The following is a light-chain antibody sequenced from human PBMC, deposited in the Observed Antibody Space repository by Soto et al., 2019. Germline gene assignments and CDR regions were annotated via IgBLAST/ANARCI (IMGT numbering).Light chain of an antibody. CDR3: QHYDSSLRT. CDR2: GAS. Sequence: IVLTQSPGTLSLSPGERATLSCRASQTISSSHLAWCQQKPGQAPRLLIYGASSRATDIPDRFSGSGSGADFTLTISRLKPEDFAVYYCQHYDSSLRTFGPGTKVDIK. J-gene: IGKJ1*01. CDR1: QTISSSH. V-gene: IGKV3-20*01.